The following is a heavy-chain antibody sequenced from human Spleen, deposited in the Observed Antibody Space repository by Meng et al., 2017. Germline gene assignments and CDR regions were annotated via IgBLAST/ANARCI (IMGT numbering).Heavy chain of an antibody. Sequence: GGSLRLSCAASGFIFSDYSMNWVRQAPGKGLEWVSDIYSGGSTFYADSVKGRFIISRDNSKNTVYLQMNSLRAEDTAMYYCARERYGGGYFDYWGQGTLVTVSS. CDR3: ARERYGGGYFDY. J-gene: IGHJ4*02. V-gene: IGHV3-66*02. CDR2: IYSGGST. CDR1: GFIFSDYS. D-gene: IGHD4-23*01.